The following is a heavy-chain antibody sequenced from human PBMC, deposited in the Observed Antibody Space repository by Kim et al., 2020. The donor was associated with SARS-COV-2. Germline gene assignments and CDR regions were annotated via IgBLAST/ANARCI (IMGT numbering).Heavy chain of an antibody. Sequence: GGSLRLSCAASGFTFSNYGMHWVRQTPGKRLEWVAVISYDGGNKHHADSVKGRFTISRDNSKNTLYLQMNGLRAEDTAGYYCVKDELADRGGWHYYYYG. CDR1: GFTFSNYG. J-gene: IGHJ6*01. CDR3: VKDELADRGGWHYYYYG. CDR2: ISYDGGNK. V-gene: IGHV3-30*18. D-gene: IGHD6-19*01.